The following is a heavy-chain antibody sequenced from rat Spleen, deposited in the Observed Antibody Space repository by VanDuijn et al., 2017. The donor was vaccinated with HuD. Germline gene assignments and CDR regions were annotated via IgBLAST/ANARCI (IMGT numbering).Heavy chain of an antibody. CDR1: GFTFSDYY. D-gene: IGHD1-11*01. J-gene: IGHJ3*01. V-gene: IGHV5-29*01. CDR3: TRHGGLRNWFAF. CDR2: ISYDGSST. Sequence: EVQLVESDGGLVQPGRSLKLSCAASGFTFSDYYMAWVRQAPTKGLEWVATISYDGSSTYYRDSVKGRFTISRDDAKNTQYLQMDSLRSDDTATYYCTRHGGLRNWFAFWGQGTLVTVSS.